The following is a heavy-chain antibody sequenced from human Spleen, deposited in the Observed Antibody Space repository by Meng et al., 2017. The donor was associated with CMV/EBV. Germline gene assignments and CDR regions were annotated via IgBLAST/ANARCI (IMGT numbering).Heavy chain of an antibody. CDR2: ISAYNGNT. V-gene: IGHV1-18*01. D-gene: IGHD1-7*01. J-gene: IGHJ2*01. CDR1: TFTSYG. Sequence: TFTSYGISWVRQAPGQGLEWMGWISAYNGNTNYAQKLQGRVTMTTDTSTSTAYMELRSLRSDDTAVYYCARKPYNWNYIANHWYCDLWGRGTLVTVSS. CDR3: ARKPYNWNYIANHWYCDL.